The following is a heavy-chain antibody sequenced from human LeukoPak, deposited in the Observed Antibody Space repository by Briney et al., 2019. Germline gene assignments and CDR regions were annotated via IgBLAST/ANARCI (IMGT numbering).Heavy chain of an antibody. J-gene: IGHJ4*02. D-gene: IGHD1-26*01. CDR2: ISGSGGST. Sequence: GGSLRLSCAASGFTFSSYAMSWVRQAPGKGLEWVSAISGSGGSTYYVDPVKGRFTISRDNSKNTLYLQMNSLRAEDTAVYYCSAAGASWADFDYWGQGTLVTVSS. CDR3: SAAGASWADFDY. CDR1: GFTFSSYA. V-gene: IGHV3-23*01.